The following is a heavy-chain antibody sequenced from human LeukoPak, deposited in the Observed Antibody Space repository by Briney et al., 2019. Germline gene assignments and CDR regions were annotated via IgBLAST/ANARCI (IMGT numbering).Heavy chain of an antibody. J-gene: IGHJ4*02. CDR3: ARSITVTTGTYYFDY. D-gene: IGHD4-17*01. CDR1: GYTFTSYY. Sequence: ASVKVSCKASGYTFTSYYMHWVRQAPGQGLEWMGIINPSGGSTSYAQKFQGRVTMTRDTSTSTVYMELSSLRSEDTAVYYCARSITVTTGTYYFDYWGQGTLVTVSS. V-gene: IGHV1-46*01. CDR2: INPSGGST.